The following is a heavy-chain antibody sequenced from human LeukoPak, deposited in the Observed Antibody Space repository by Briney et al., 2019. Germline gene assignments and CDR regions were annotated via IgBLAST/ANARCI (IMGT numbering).Heavy chain of an antibody. J-gene: IGHJ4*02. CDR1: GGSISSSSYY. Sequence: SETLSLTCTVSGGSISSSSYYWGWIRQPPGKGLEWIGSIYYSGSTYYNPSLKSRVTISVDTSKNQFSLKLSSVTAADTAVYYCARHDEQQLVPEFSFSYFDYWGQGTLVTVSS. D-gene: IGHD6-13*01. CDR2: IYYSGST. CDR3: ARHDEQQLVPEFSFSYFDY. V-gene: IGHV4-39*01.